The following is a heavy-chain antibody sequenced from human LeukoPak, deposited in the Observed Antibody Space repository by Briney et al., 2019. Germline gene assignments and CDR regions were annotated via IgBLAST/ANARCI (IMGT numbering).Heavy chain of an antibody. Sequence: PGGSLRLSCVVSGFTFSSYAMSWVRQAPGKGLEWIGSIYYSGSTYYNPSLKSRVTISVDTSKSQFSLKLSSVTAADTAVYYCARDLWFGELWGNPNFDYWGQGTLVTVSS. CDR1: GFTFSSYA. CDR2: IYYSGST. V-gene: IGHV4-39*07. J-gene: IGHJ4*02. CDR3: ARDLWFGELWGNPNFDY. D-gene: IGHD3-10*01.